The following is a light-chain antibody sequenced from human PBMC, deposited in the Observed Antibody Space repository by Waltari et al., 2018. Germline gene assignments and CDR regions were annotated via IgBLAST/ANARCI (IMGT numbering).Light chain of an antibody. CDR3: ASWDDNLSGWV. CDR1: SSNIGRSY. J-gene: IGLJ3*02. Sequence: QSVLTQPPSASGTPGQRVTISCSGSSSNIGRSYVYWYQQLPGTAPKLPRYRNNQRPAGVPDRCSGSKSGTSASLAISGLRSEDEADYYCASWDDNLSGWVFGGGTKLTVL. V-gene: IGLV1-47*01. CDR2: RNN.